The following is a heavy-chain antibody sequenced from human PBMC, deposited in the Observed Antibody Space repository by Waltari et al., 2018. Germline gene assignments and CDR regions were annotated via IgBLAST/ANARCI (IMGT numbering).Heavy chain of an antibody. Sequence: EVQLVESGGGLIQPGGSLRLSCAASGFTFNNYAMAWVRPAPGKGLEWVSGISGSGSSTSYADSVKGRFTISRDNSNNRLYLQMNNLRAEDTAIYYCTKPILHAVTTGDDWGQGTLVTVSS. CDR3: TKPILHAVTTGDD. D-gene: IGHD4-17*01. V-gene: IGHV3-23*04. J-gene: IGHJ4*02. CDR2: ISGSGSST. CDR1: GFTFNNYA.